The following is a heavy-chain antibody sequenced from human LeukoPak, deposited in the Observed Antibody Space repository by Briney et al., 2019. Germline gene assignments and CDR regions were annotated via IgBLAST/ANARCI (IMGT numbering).Heavy chain of an antibody. CDR1: GFSFINYA. CDR2: VKEDGSQT. CDR3: AREDSIFSRAPPYYYMDV. Sequence: GGSLRLSCVASGFSFINYAMGWVRQAPGKGLEWVANVKEDGSQTYYADSVKGRFTISRDNAKNSLYLQMNSLRAEDTAVYYCAREDSIFSRAPPYYYMDVWGKGTTVTISS. J-gene: IGHJ6*03. V-gene: IGHV3-7*01. D-gene: IGHD6-13*01.